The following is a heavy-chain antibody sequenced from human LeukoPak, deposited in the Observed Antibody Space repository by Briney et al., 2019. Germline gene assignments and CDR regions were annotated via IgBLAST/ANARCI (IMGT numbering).Heavy chain of an antibody. J-gene: IGHJ4*02. CDR3: ARDQAAGPSFDY. Sequence: ETLSLTCTVSGGSISSSSDYWGWIRQPPGKGLEWVANIKQDGSEKYYVDSVKGRFTVSRDNAKNSLYLQMNSLRAEDTAVYYCARDQAAGPSFDYWGQGTLITVSS. V-gene: IGHV3-7*01. D-gene: IGHD6-13*01. CDR2: IKQDGSEK. CDR1: GGSISSSSDY.